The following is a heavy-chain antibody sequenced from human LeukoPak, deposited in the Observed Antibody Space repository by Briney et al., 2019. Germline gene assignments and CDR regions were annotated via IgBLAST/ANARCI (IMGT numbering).Heavy chain of an antibody. J-gene: IGHJ4*02. D-gene: IGHD3-22*01. CDR2: IYSGGST. Sequence: GGSLRLSCAASGFTVSSNYMSWVRQAPGKGLEWVSVIYSGGSTYYADSVKGRFTISRDNSKNTLYLQMNSLRAEDTAVYYCATRGGPNYYDSSATGYWGQGTLVTVSS. V-gene: IGHV3-53*01. CDR3: ATRGGPNYYDSSATGY. CDR1: GFTVSSNY.